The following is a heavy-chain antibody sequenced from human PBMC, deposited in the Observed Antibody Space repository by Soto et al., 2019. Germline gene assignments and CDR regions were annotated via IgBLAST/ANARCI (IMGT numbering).Heavy chain of an antibody. V-gene: IGHV1-24*01. Sequence: ASVKVSCKVSGYTLTELSMHWVRQAPGKGLEWMGGFDPEDGETIYAQKFQGRVTMTEDTSTDTAYMELSSLRSEDTAVYYCATRGSGYPYYYYYGMDVWGQGTTVTVSS. CDR1: GYTLTELS. CDR2: FDPEDGET. D-gene: IGHD3-3*01. J-gene: IGHJ6*02. CDR3: ATRGSGYPYYYYYGMDV.